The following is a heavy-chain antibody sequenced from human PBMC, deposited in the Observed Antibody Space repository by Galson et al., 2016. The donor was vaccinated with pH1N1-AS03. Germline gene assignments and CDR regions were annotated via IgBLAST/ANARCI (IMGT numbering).Heavy chain of an antibody. Sequence: LSLTCAVSGYSISSGYYWGWIRQPPGRGLEWIGSIYHSGSTYYNPSLMSRVTISVDTSKNRFSLKVTSVTAADTAVYYCARVGKYFDFWSGYSDFDYWGQGTLVTVSS. CDR1: GYSISSGYY. CDR3: ARVGKYFDFWSGYSDFDY. D-gene: IGHD3-3*01. V-gene: IGHV4-38-2*01. CDR2: IYHSGST. J-gene: IGHJ4*02.